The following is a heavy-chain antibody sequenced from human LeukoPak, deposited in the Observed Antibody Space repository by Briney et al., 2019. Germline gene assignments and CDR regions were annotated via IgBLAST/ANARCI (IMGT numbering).Heavy chain of an antibody. Sequence: GESLKISCKGSGYNFPNHWIGWVRQMPGKGLEWMGIIYPDDSDTRYSPSFQGQVTISADKSISTAYLQWSSLKASDTAMYYCARLTMIVVEVDYWGQGTLVTVSS. CDR1: GYNFPNHW. D-gene: IGHD3-22*01. V-gene: IGHV5-51*01. CDR3: ARLTMIVVEVDY. CDR2: IYPDDSDT. J-gene: IGHJ4*02.